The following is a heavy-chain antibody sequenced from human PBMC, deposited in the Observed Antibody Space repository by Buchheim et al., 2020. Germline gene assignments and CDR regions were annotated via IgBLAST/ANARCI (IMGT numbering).Heavy chain of an antibody. D-gene: IGHD6-13*01. Sequence: EVQVVESGGDLVQPGGSLTLSCVVSGFSISNHWMTWFRQAPGRGLEWVTNIHPNGNERHYVDSVKGRFTVSRDSTRNSLYLQMNSLRADDTAVYYCGTILFYGSSWFFDYWGQGT. CDR1: GFSISNHW. CDR3: GTILFYGSSWFFDY. J-gene: IGHJ4*02. CDR2: IHPNGNER. V-gene: IGHV3-7*01.